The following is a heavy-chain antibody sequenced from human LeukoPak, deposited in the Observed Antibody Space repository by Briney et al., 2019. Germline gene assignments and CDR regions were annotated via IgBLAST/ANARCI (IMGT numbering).Heavy chain of an antibody. V-gene: IGHV4-39*01. J-gene: IGHJ4*02. CDR2: IYYSGST. CDR1: GGSISSSSYY. CDR3: ARQVAAAGTEYFDY. Sequence: PSETLSLTCTVSGGSISSSSYYWGLIRQPPGKGLEWIGSIYYSGSTYYNPSLKSRVTISVDTSKNQFSLKLSSVTAADTAVYYCARQVAAAGTEYFDYWGQGTLVTVSS. D-gene: IGHD6-13*01.